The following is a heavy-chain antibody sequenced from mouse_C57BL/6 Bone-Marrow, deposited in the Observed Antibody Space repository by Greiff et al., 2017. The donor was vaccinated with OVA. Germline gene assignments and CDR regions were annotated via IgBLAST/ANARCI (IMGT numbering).Heavy chain of an antibody. CDR2: IRLKSDNYAT. CDR1: GFTFSNYW. Sequence: EVHLVESGGGLVQPGGSMKLSCVASGFTFSNYWMNWVRQSPEKGLEWVAQIRLKSDNYATHYAESVKGRFTISRDDSKSSVYLQMNNLRAEDTGIYYCTGPFYYDYVYYAMDYWGQGTSVTVSS. V-gene: IGHV6-3*01. D-gene: IGHD2-4*01. CDR3: TGPFYYDYVYYAMDY. J-gene: IGHJ4*01.